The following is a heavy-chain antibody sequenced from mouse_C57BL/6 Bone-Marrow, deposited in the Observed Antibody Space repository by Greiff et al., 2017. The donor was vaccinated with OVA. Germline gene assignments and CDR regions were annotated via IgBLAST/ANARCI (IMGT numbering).Heavy chain of an antibody. Sequence: VQLQESGPGLVAPSQSLSITCTVSGFSLTSYGVSWVRQPPGKGLEWLGVLWGDGSTNYHSALISRLSISKDNSKSQVFLKLNILQTDDTYTYYCANYDYDDYYAMDYWGQGTSVTVSS. D-gene: IGHD2-4*01. J-gene: IGHJ4*01. CDR3: ANYDYDDYYAMDY. V-gene: IGHV2-3*01. CDR2: LWGDGST. CDR1: GFSLTSYG.